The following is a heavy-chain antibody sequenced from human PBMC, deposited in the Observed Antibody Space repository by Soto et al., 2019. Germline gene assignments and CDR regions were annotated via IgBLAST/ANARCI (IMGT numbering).Heavy chain of an antibody. Sequence: EMQLLESGGGLVQPGGSLRLSCAVSGFTFSSYGMTWVRQAPGKGLEWISFSSATGSGTYYADSVKGRFTISRDNSKNTLYLQMTSLRADDTAVYYCAKERRAGGNYGFDSDFWGQGALVIVSS. CDR2: SSATGSGT. CDR3: AKERRAGGNYGFDSDF. V-gene: IGHV3-23*01. D-gene: IGHD3-10*01. CDR1: GFTFSSYG. J-gene: IGHJ4*02.